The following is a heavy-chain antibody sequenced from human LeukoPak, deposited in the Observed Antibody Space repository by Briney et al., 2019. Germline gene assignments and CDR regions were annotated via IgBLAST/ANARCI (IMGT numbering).Heavy chain of an antibody. D-gene: IGHD4-11*01. CDR1: GFTFSSYS. Sequence: GGSLRLSCAASGFTFSSYSMNWARQAPGKGLEWVSSISSSSSYIYYADSVKGRFTISRDNAKNSLYLQMNSLRAEDTAVYYCARLAGVHDYSNYGQFDYWGQGTLVTVSS. CDR2: ISSSSSYI. J-gene: IGHJ4*02. V-gene: IGHV3-21*01. CDR3: ARLAGVHDYSNYGQFDY.